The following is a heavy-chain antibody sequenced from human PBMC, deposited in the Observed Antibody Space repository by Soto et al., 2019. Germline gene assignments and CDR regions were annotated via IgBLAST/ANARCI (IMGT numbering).Heavy chain of an antibody. Sequence: QVQLVQSGAEVKKPGASVKVSCKASGYTFTSYGISWVRQAPGQGLEWMGWIRAYNGNTNYAQKLQGRVTMTTDTSTSTAYMEQRSLRSDDTAVYYCAREEGVLGLEWWNNWFDPWGQGTLVTVSS. J-gene: IGHJ5*02. CDR1: GYTFTSYG. D-gene: IGHD3-3*01. CDR2: IRAYNGNT. CDR3: AREEGVLGLEWWNNWFDP. V-gene: IGHV1-18*04.